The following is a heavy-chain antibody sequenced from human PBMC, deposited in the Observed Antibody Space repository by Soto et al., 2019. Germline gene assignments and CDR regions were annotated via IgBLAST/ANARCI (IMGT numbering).Heavy chain of an antibody. CDR2: ISYDGSNK. CDR1: GFTFSSYG. V-gene: IGHV3-30*18. Sequence: GGSLRLSCAASGFTFSSYGMHWVRQAPGKGLEWVAVISYDGSNKYYADSVKGRFTISRDNSKNTLYLQMNSLRAEDTAVYYCAKHLNYTSSGMDVWGQGTTVTVSS. CDR3: AKHLNYTSSGMDV. D-gene: IGHD1-7*01. J-gene: IGHJ6*02.